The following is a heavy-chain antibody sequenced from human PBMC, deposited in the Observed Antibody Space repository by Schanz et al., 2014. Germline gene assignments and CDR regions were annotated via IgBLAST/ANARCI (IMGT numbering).Heavy chain of an antibody. CDR1: GITFSDYA. Sequence: EVQLLESGGALEQPGGSLRLSCAASGITFSDYAMSWVRQAPGKGLEWVSTIASGGSHTFYADSVTGRFTISGDNSKNTLFLQMNSLRVEDTAIYYCARVRVGDGYLFEYWGQGTLVTVSS. V-gene: IGHV3-23*01. CDR2: IASGGSHT. D-gene: IGHD5-12*01. J-gene: IGHJ4*02. CDR3: ARVRVGDGYLFEY.